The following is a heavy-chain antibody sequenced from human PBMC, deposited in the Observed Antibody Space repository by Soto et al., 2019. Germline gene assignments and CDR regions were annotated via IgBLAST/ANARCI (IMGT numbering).Heavy chain of an antibody. Sequence: SETLSLTCTVSGGSISSGDYYWSWIRQPPGKGLEWIGYIYYSGSTYYNPSLKSRVTISVDTSKNQFSLKLSSVTAADTAVYYCARDAPLPHCSSTSCYFKATGAEGFDTWGQGTMVTVSS. CDR1: GGSISSGDYY. D-gene: IGHD2-2*01. CDR3: ARDAPLPHCSSTSCYFKATGAEGFDT. J-gene: IGHJ3*02. CDR2: IYYSGST. V-gene: IGHV4-30-4*01.